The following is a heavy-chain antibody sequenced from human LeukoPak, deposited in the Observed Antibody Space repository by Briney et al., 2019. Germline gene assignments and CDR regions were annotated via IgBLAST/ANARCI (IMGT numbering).Heavy chain of an antibody. Sequence: PGGSLRLSCAASGFTFGDNWMHWVRQAPGKGLVWVSRIEGDGTGTVYADSVKGRFTISRDNAKNTLYLQMNSLRAEDTAVYYCTRDYYYRMDVWGKGTTVTVSS. CDR3: TRDYYYRMDV. CDR1: GFTFGDNW. J-gene: IGHJ6*04. V-gene: IGHV3-74*01. CDR2: IEGDGTGT.